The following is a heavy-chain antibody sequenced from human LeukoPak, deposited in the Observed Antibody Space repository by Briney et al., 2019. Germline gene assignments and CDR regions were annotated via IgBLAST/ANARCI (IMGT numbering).Heavy chain of an antibody. Sequence: GASVKVSCKASGYTFTSYGISWVRQAPGQGLEWMGIINPSGGSTSYAQKFQGRVTMTRDMSTSTVYMELSSLRSEDTAVYYCARVPLGDTATLDYWGQGTLVTVSS. CDR2: INPSGGST. D-gene: IGHD5-18*01. V-gene: IGHV1-46*01. CDR1: GYTFTSYG. J-gene: IGHJ4*02. CDR3: ARVPLGDTATLDY.